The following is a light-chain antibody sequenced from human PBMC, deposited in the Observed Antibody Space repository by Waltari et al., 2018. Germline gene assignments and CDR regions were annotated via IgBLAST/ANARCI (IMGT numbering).Light chain of an antibody. CDR2: EAS. J-gene: IGKJ4*01. Sequence: DIQMTQSHSTLSASVGDRVTITCRASQSIRSSLAWYQQKPGKAPKFLIYEASSLESGVPSRFSGSGSGTEFTLTISSLQPDDFATYFCQQYDAYALTFGGGTKVEIK. V-gene: IGKV1-5*03. CDR1: QSIRSS. CDR3: QQYDAYALT.